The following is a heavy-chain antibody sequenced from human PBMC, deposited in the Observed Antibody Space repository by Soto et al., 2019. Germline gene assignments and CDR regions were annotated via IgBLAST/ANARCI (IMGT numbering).Heavy chain of an antibody. CDR2: ISGSGRTI. V-gene: IGHV3-48*02. CDR1: GFTFSTYG. Sequence: EVQLVESGGGLVQPGGSLRLSCVASGFTFSTYGVNWVRQAPGKGLEWVSYISGSGRTIYYADSVKGRFTISRANADNSMFLQMNSLRDEDTAIYYCAGDLKNSGDSLRGFDYWGRGTLVTVSS. J-gene: IGHJ4*02. D-gene: IGHD4-17*01. CDR3: AGDLKNSGDSLRGFDY.